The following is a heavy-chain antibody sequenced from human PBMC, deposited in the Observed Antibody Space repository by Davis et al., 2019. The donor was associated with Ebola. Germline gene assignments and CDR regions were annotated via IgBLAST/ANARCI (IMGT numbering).Heavy chain of an antibody. V-gene: IGHV1-8*01. CDR3: ARGTRTLDI. D-gene: IGHD3/OR15-3a*01. J-gene: IGHJ3*02. CDR1: GYTFISYD. CDR2: MNPKSGNT. Sequence: ASVKVSCKASGYTFISYDINWVRQAPGQGLEWMGWMNPKSGNTDYAQKFQARISMTRDTSISTAYMELNSLRSEDTAVYYCARGTRTLDIWGQGTMVTVSS.